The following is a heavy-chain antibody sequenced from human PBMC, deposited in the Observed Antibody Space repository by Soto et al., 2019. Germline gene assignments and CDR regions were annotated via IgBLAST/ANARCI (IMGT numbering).Heavy chain of an antibody. CDR3: ARGEVTAMVSYYGMDV. J-gene: IGHJ6*02. Sequence: QVQLVQSGAEVKKPGSSVKVSCKASGGTFSSYTISWVRQAPGQGLEWMGRIIPILGIANYAQKFQGRVTITADKSTSTAYMELSSLRSEDTGVYYCARGEVTAMVSYYGMDVWGQGTTVTVSS. CDR2: IIPILGIA. D-gene: IGHD5-18*01. CDR1: GGTFSSYT. V-gene: IGHV1-69*02.